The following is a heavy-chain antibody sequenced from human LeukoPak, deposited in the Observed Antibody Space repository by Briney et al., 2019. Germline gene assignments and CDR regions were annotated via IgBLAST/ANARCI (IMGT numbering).Heavy chain of an antibody. D-gene: IGHD3-3*01. V-gene: IGHV4-30-2*01. Sequence: NPSETLSLTCTVSGGSISSGGYYWSWIRQPPGKGLEWIGYIYHSGSTYYNPSLKSRVAISVDRSKNQFSLKLSSVTAADTAVYYCARDTTLSTIFGVVNPLDYWGQGTLVTVSS. CDR3: ARDTTLSTIFGVVNPLDY. CDR1: GGSISSGGYY. J-gene: IGHJ4*02. CDR2: IYHSGST.